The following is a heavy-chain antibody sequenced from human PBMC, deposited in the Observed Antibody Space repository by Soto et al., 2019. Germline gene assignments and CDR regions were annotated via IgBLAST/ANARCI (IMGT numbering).Heavy chain of an antibody. J-gene: IGHJ4*02. V-gene: IGHV1-69*08. CDR2: IVPMLGIT. CDR1: GGTSTIYT. Sequence: QVPLVQSGPELKKPGSSVNVSCEASGGTSTIYTLTWVRQAPGQGLAWMGRIVPMLGITNYARTFEGRVTISADMSTGTAYMELTSLRFDDPAVYYCATETWGAGRVGVYSWGQGPQVTVSS. D-gene: IGHD7-27*01. CDR3: ATETWGAGRVGVYS.